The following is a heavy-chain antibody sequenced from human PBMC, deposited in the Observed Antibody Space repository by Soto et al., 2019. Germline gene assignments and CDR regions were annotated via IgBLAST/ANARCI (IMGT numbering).Heavy chain of an antibody. CDR2: IFPADSDT. J-gene: IGHJ5*02. Sequence: PGESLKISCQASGYTFTNYWLGWVRQMPGKGLEWMGIIFPADSDTRYSPSFQGHVIMSVDKSISTAYLQWSSLKASDSGIYYCARRGKHPNWRDPWGQGTLVTVSS. CDR3: ARRGKHPNWRDP. V-gene: IGHV5-51*01. D-gene: IGHD6-13*01. CDR1: GYTFTNYW.